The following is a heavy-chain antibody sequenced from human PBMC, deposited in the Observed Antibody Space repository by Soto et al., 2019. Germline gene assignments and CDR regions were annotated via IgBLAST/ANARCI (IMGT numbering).Heavy chain of an antibody. Sequence: QVQLQESGPGLVKPSQTLSLTCTVSGGSISSGGYYWSWIRQHPGKGLEWIGYIYYSGSTYYNPSLKSRVTISADTSKNQFSLKLSSVTAADTAVYYCARDLVAEDWNYYGSGSGFDYWGQGTLVTVSS. V-gene: IGHV4-31*03. CDR1: GGSISSGGYY. D-gene: IGHD3-10*01. J-gene: IGHJ4*02. CDR2: IYYSGST. CDR3: ARDLVAEDWNYYGSGSGFDY.